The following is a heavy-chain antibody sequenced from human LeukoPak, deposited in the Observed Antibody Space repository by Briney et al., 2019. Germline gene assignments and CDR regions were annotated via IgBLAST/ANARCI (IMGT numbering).Heavy chain of an antibody. D-gene: IGHD6-13*01. Sequence: GASVKVSCKASGGTFSSYAISWVRQAPGQGLEWMGRIIPILGIANYAQKFQGRVTITADKSTSTAYMELSSLRSEDTAVYYCARSPMRGIAAAGNAFDIWGQGTMVTVSS. CDR3: ARSPMRGIAAAGNAFDI. CDR1: GGTFSSYA. J-gene: IGHJ3*02. CDR2: IIPILGIA. V-gene: IGHV1-69*04.